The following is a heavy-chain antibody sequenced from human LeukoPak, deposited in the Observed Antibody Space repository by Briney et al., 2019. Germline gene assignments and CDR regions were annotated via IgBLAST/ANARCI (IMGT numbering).Heavy chain of an antibody. Sequence: GGSLRLSCAASGFTVSNNYMSWVRQRPGKGLEWVSVIYSGGNTYYADSVRGRFTISRDNAKNSLYLQMNSLRAEDTAVYYCAREEGFTMVRGFDYWGQGTLVTVSS. CDR3: AREEGFTMVRGFDY. J-gene: IGHJ4*02. CDR1: GFTVSNNY. CDR2: IYSGGNT. V-gene: IGHV3-66*01. D-gene: IGHD3-10*01.